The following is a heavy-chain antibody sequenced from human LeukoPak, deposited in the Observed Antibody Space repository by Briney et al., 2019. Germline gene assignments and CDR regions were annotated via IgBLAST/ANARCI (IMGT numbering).Heavy chain of an antibody. J-gene: IGHJ5*02. CDR3: ARHYRPHWFDP. CDR2: IYPGDSNT. CDR1: AYSFTSYW. V-gene: IGHV5-51*01. Sequence: GGSLKISCKGSAYSFTSYWIGWVRQMPGKGLEWMGIIYPGDSNTRYSPSFQGQVTISADKSISTAYLQWSSLKASDTAMYYCARHYRPHWFDPWGQGTLVTVSS. D-gene: IGHD4-11*01.